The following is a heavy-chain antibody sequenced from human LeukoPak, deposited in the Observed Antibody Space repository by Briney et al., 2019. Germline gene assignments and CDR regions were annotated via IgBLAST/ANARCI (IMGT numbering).Heavy chain of an antibody. J-gene: IGHJ6*03. CDR3: ARDGGAARPHHYYYYMDV. D-gene: IGHD6-6*01. V-gene: IGHV3-11*04. CDR1: GFTFSDYY. Sequence: GGSLRLSCAASGFTFSDYYMSWIRQAPGKGLEWVSYISNSGSIIKYADSVKGRFTISRDNAKNSLYLQMNSLRAEDTAVYYCARDGGAARPHHYYYYMDVWGKGTTVTVSS. CDR2: ISNSGSII.